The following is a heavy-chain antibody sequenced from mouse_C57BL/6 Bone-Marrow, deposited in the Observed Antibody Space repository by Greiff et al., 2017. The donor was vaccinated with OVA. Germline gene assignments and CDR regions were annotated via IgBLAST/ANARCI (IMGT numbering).Heavy chain of an antibody. CDR3: ARRYDFYYAMDY. CDR2: ISNLAYSI. D-gene: IGHD2-14*01. V-gene: IGHV5-15*04. Sequence: DVKLVESGGGLVQPGGSLKLSCAASGFTFSDYGMAWVRQAPRQGPEWVAFISNLAYSIYYAATVTGRFTLSRENAKNTRYREMSRLRSEDTAMDYCARRYDFYYAMDYWGQGTSVTVSS. CDR1: GFTFSDYG. J-gene: IGHJ4*01.